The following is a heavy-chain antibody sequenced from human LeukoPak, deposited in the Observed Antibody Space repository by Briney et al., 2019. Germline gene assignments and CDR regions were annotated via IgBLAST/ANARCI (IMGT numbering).Heavy chain of an antibody. D-gene: IGHD2-21*01. V-gene: IGHV1-3*03. J-gene: IGHJ6*03. Sequence: ASVKVSCKASGYTFTNYAMHWVRLAPGQRLQWMGWINLVNGNTKYSQYFEGRVTIARDTSASTVYMELSSLRPDDMAVYYCARGRGTIGSNRDFYFYYYMDIWGNGTTVTVSS. CDR3: ARGRGTIGSNRDFYFYYYMDI. CDR1: GYTFTNYA. CDR2: INLVNGNT.